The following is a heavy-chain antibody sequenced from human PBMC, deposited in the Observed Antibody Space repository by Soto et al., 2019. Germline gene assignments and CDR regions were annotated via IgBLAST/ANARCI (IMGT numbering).Heavy chain of an antibody. Sequence: GGSLRLSCAASGFTFSSYSMNWVRQATGKGLEWVSSISSSSSYIYYADSVKGRFTISRDNAKNSLYLQMNSLRAEDTAVYYCARDLSTVTKGGFDYWGQGTLVTVSS. D-gene: IGHD4-17*01. CDR1: GFTFSSYS. CDR3: ARDLSTVTKGGFDY. J-gene: IGHJ4*02. CDR2: ISSSSSYI. V-gene: IGHV3-21*01.